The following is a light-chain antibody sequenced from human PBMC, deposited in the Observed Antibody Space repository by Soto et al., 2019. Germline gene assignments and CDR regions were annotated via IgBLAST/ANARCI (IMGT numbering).Light chain of an antibody. CDR1: QSVGSSY. CDR2: GAS. J-gene: IGKJ1*01. V-gene: IGKV3-20*01. Sequence: EIVLTQSPGTLSWSPGERATLSCRASQSVGSSYLAWYQQKPGQAPRLLIYGASSRATGIPDRFSGSESGTDFTLTISRLEPEDFAVYYCQQYAGSPWTFGQGTKVEIK. CDR3: QQYAGSPWT.